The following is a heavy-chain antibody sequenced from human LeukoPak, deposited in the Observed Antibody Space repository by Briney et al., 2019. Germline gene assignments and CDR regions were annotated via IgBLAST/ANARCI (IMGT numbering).Heavy chain of an antibody. CDR2: ISHSGST. CDR3: ARGLGYYGSGSYYLH. J-gene: IGHJ4*02. V-gene: IGHV4-34*01. D-gene: IGHD3-10*01. Sequence: SETLSLTCAVYGGSFSGYYWSWIRQPPGKGLEWIGEISHSGSTNYNPSLKSRVTISVDTSKNQFSLKLSSVTAADTAVYYCARGLGYYGSGSYYLHWGQGTLVTVSS. CDR1: GGSFSGYY.